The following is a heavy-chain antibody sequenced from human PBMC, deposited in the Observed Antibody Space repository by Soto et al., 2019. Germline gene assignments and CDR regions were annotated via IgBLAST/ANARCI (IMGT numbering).Heavy chain of an antibody. J-gene: IGHJ4*02. CDR1: GGSFSGYY. CDR2: INHSGST. D-gene: IGHD6-6*01. CDR3: ARHLKIAARPLYFDY. Sequence: PSETLCLTCAVYGGSFSGYYWSWIRKPPGKGLEWIGGINHSGSTNYNPSLKSRVTISVDTSKNQFSLKLSSVTAADTAVYYCARHLKIAARPLYFDYWGQGTLVTVSS. V-gene: IGHV4-34*01.